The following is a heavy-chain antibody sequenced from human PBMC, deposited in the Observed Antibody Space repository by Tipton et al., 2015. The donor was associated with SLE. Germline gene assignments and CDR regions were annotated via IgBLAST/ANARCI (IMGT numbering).Heavy chain of an antibody. D-gene: IGHD2-2*01. V-gene: IGHV3-23*01. J-gene: IGHJ5*02. CDR2: ISGSGGST. Sequence: SLRLSCAASGFTFSSYAMSWVRQAPGKGLEWVSAISGSGGSTYYADSVKGRFTISRDNAKNSLYLQMNSLRAEDTAVYYCAKDGNAYQLPPNWFDPWGQGTLVTVSS. CDR3: AKDGNAYQLPPNWFDP. CDR1: GFTFSSYA.